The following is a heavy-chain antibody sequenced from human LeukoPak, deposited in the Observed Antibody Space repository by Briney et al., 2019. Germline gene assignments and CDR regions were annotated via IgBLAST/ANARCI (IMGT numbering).Heavy chain of an antibody. V-gene: IGHV4-39*01. CDR2: IYYSGST. CDR3: ARQGSLRGY. D-gene: IGHD3-3*01. CDR1: GGSISSSSYY. Sequence: SETLSLTCTVSGGSISSSSYYWGWIRQPPGKGLEWIGCIYYSGSTYYNPSLKSRVTISVDTSKNQFSLKLSSVTAADTAVYYCARQGSLRGYWGQGTLVTVSS. J-gene: IGHJ4*02.